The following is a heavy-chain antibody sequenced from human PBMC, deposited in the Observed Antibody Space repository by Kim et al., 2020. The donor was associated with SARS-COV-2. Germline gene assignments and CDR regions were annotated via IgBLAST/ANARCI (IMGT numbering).Heavy chain of an antibody. CDR3: ARTYYYGSGNYYNPLESHYYYGMDV. CDR1: GGSISSYY. J-gene: IGHJ6*02. CDR2: IYYSGST. D-gene: IGHD3-10*01. Sequence: SETLSLTCTVSGGSISSYYWSWIRQPPGKGLEWIGYIYYSGSTNYTPSLKSRVTISVDTSKNQFSLKLSSVTAADTAVYYCARTYYYGSGNYYNPLESHYYYGMDVWGQGTTVTVSS. V-gene: IGHV4-59*01.